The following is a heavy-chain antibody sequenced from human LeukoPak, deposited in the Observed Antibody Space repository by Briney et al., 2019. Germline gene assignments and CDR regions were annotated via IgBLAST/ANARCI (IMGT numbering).Heavy chain of an antibody. CDR2: IIPILGIA. CDR1: GGTFSSYA. CDR3: ARDYGSGSYSY. V-gene: IGHV1-69*04. Sequence: SVKVSCKASGGTFSSYAISWVRQAPGQGLEWMGRIIPILGIANYAQKFQGRVTITADKSTSTAYMKLSSLRSEDTAVYYCARDYGSGSYSYWGQGTLVTVSS. D-gene: IGHD3-10*01. J-gene: IGHJ4*02.